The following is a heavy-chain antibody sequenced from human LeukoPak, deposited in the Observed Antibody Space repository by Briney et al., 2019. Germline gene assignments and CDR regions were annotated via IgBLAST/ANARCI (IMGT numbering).Heavy chain of an antibody. V-gene: IGHV4-4*02. J-gene: IGHJ4*02. Sequence: SETLSLTCAVSGGSISSSNWWSWVRQPPGKGLEWIGEIYHSGSTNYNPSLKSRVTISVDTSKNQFSLKLSSVTAADTAVYYCARYDILTGYYVNFDYWGQGTLVTVSS. CDR1: GGSISSSNW. D-gene: IGHD3-9*01. CDR2: IYHSGST. CDR3: ARYDILTGYYVNFDY.